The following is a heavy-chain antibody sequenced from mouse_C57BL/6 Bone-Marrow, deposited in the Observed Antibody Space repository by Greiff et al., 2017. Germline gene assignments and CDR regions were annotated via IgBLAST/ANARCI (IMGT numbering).Heavy chain of an antibody. Sequence: EVHLVESGGDLVKPGGSLKLSCAASGFTFSSYGMSWVRQTPDKRLEWVATISSGGSYTSYPDSVKGRFTISRDNAKNTLYLQMSSLKSEDTAMYYCARDHYYGSSRYAMDYWGQGTSVTVSS. CDR2: ISSGGSYT. D-gene: IGHD1-1*01. CDR3: ARDHYYGSSRYAMDY. J-gene: IGHJ4*01. V-gene: IGHV5-6*01. CDR1: GFTFSSYG.